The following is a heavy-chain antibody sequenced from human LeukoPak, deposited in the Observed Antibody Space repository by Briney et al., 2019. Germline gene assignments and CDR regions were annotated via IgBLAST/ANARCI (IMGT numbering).Heavy chain of an antibody. CDR2: IYYSGST. J-gene: IGHJ4*02. V-gene: IGHV4-59*01. D-gene: IGHD3-22*01. CDR3: ARGDDSSGYCLDY. Sequence: TSETLSLTCSVSGGSISSYDWSWIRQPPGRGLEWIGYIYYSGSTKYNPSLKSRVTISVDTSKNQFSLKLSSVTAADTAVYYCARGDDSSGYCLDYWGQGTLVSVSS. CDR1: GGSISSYD.